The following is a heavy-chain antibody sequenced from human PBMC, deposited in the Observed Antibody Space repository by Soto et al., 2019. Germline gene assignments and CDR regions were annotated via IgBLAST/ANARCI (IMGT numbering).Heavy chain of an antibody. CDR2: ISYDGSNK. Sequence: QVQLVESGGGVVQPGRSLRLSCAASGFTFSSYAMHWVRQAPGKGLEWVAVISYDGSNKYYADSVKGRFTISRDNSKNTLYLQMNSLRAEDTAVYYCARDWGVVTAPPSYGMDVWGQGTTVTVSS. CDR1: GFTFSSYA. CDR3: ARDWGVVTAPPSYGMDV. J-gene: IGHJ6*02. D-gene: IGHD2-21*02. V-gene: IGHV3-30-3*01.